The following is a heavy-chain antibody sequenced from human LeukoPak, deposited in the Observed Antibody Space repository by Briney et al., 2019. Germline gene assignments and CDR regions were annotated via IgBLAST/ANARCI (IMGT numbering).Heavy chain of an antibody. J-gene: IGHJ3*02. Sequence: PGGSLRLSCAASGFTFSNAWMSWVRQAPGKGLEWVGRIKSKTDGGTTDYAAPVKGRFTISRDDSKNTLYLQMNSLKTEDTAVYYCTIEGILAYCGGDCYSMFAFDIWGQGTMVTVSS. CDR2: IKSKTDGGTT. V-gene: IGHV3-15*01. D-gene: IGHD2-21*02. CDR3: TIEGILAYCGGDCYSMFAFDI. CDR1: GFTFSNAW.